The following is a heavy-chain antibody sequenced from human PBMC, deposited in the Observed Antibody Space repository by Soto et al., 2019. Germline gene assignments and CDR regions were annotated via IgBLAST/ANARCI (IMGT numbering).Heavy chain of an antibody. CDR2: ISSNGGST. D-gene: IGHD3-16*01. CDR3: VKGLHGTRGLFDY. V-gene: IGHV3-64D*06. Sequence: GGSLLLSCSSTGFTFSIYAMPWVRQAPGKGLEYVSAISSNGGSTYYADSVNGRFTISRDNSKNTLYLQMSSLRAEDTAVYYCVKGLHGTRGLFDYWGQGTMVTVSS. CDR1: GFTFSIYA. J-gene: IGHJ4*02.